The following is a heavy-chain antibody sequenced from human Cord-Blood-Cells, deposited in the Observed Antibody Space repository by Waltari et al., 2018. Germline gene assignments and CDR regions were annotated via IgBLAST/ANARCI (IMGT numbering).Heavy chain of an antibody. CDR2: INHRGST. V-gene: IGHV4-34*01. CDR1: GGSFSGYY. CDR3: ARGVGFYDY. Sequence: QVQLQQWGAGLLKPSETLSLTCAVYGGSFSGYYWSWIRQPPGNGLEWIGEINHRGSTNSNPSLKSRVTISVDTSKNQFCLKLSSVTAADTAVYYCARGVGFYDYWGQGTLVTVSS. J-gene: IGHJ4*02. D-gene: IGHD2-2*01.